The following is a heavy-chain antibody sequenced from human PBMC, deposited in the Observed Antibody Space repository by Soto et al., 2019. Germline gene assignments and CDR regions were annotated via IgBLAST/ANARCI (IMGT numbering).Heavy chain of an antibody. CDR2: IRSKANGGTT. Sequence: GALRLSCTASGFTFGDYAMSWFRQAPGKGLKWEGLIRSKANGGTTEYATSVKSRFTISRDDSKSIAYLQMNSLKTEDTAVYYCIRDLNSGWYGRDWFDPWGQGTLVTVSS. D-gene: IGHD6-19*01. CDR1: GFTFGDYA. J-gene: IGHJ5*02. CDR3: IRDLNSGWYGRDWFDP. V-gene: IGHV3-49*03.